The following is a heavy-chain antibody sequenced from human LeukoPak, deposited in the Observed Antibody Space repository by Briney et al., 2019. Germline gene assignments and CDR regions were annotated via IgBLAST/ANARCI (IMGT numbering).Heavy chain of an antibody. D-gene: IGHD3-10*01. J-gene: IGHJ3*01. CDR2: ISSSSTYI. CDR1: GFTFSSYS. Sequence: GGSPRLSCAASGFTFSSYSMNWVRQAPGKGLEWVSSISSSSTYIYYADSVKGRFTISRDNAKNSLYLQMNSLRAEDTAVYHCARVGSWDTFDVWGQGTMVTVSS. V-gene: IGHV3-21*01. CDR3: ARVGSWDTFDV.